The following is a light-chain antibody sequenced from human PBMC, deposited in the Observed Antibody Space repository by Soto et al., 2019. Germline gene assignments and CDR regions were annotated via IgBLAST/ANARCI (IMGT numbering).Light chain of an antibody. Sequence: QSALTQPHSASGSPEQSVTISCTGTSSDVGGYNYVSWYQQHPGKAPKLMIYAVSKRPSGVPDRFSGSKSGNTASLTVSGLQSEDEADYYCSSYAGSNNVFGTGTKVTVL. J-gene: IGLJ1*01. CDR2: AVS. CDR3: SSYAGSNNV. V-gene: IGLV2-8*01. CDR1: SSDVGGYNY.